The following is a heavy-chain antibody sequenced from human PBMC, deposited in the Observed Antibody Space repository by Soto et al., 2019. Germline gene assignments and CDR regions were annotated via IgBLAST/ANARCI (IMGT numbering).Heavy chain of an antibody. Sequence: QVQLVQSGAEVKKPGASVKVSCKASGYTFTSYDINWVRQATGQGLEWLGWMNPNSGNTGYAQKFQGRVTMTRNTSISTAYMDVSSLRSEDTAAYYCASVPFDFGSGYPPNGMDVWGQGTTVTVCS. CDR1: GYTFTSYD. CDR3: ASVPFDFGSGYPPNGMDV. D-gene: IGHD3-3*01. CDR2: MNPNSGNT. V-gene: IGHV1-8*01. J-gene: IGHJ6*02.